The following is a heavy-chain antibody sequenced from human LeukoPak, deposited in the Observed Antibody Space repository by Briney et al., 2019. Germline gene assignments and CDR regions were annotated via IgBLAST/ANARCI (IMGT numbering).Heavy chain of an antibody. D-gene: IGHD5-18*01. CDR1: GFTFSDYY. CDR3: ARVPTAMVYPIDY. V-gene: IGHV3-11*04. CDR2: ITGSSITI. Sequence: GGSLRLSCAASGFTFSDYYMTWIRQAPGKGLEWVSYITGSSITIYYADSVKGRFTISRDNAKNSLYLQMNSLRAEDTAVYYCARVPTAMVYPIDYWGQGTLVTVSS. J-gene: IGHJ4*02.